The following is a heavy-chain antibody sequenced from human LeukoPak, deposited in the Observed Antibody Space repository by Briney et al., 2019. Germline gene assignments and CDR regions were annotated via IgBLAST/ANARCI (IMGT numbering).Heavy chain of an antibody. Sequence: PGGSLRLSCAASGFTVSSNYMSWVRQAPGKGLEWVSGIGNTETYYADSVKGRFTISRDNSKSTIYLHMNNLRAEDTALYYCARDGQAFNSNWDYFEYWGQGTPVTVSS. CDR2: IGNTET. CDR1: GFTVSSNY. J-gene: IGHJ4*02. V-gene: IGHV3-53*01. CDR3: ARDGQAFNSNWDYFEY. D-gene: IGHD7-27*01.